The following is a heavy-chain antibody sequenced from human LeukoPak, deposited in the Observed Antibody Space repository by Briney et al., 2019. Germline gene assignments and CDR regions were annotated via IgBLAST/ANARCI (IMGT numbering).Heavy chain of an antibody. Sequence: PSETLSLTCTVSGGSISSYYWSWIRQPAGKGLEWIGRIYSSGSTNYNPSLKSRLSMSVDTSKNQFSLRLSSVTAADTAVYHCARLPRIPLFGVAFKFGWIDSWGQGVLVTVSS. V-gene: IGHV4-4*07. J-gene: IGHJ5*01. CDR3: ARLPRIPLFGVAFKFGWIDS. D-gene: IGHD3-3*01. CDR1: GGSISSYY. CDR2: IYSSGST.